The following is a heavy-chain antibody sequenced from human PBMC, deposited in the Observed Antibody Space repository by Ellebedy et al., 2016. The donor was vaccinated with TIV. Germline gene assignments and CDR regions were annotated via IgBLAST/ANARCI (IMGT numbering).Heavy chain of an antibody. CDR3: ARDNSRYGSGTYHTH. D-gene: IGHD3-10*01. CDR2: ISGSSSSI. Sequence: GGSLRLSCAASGFTFSSYGMNWVRQAPGKGLEWVSYISGSSSSIYYADSVKGRFTISRDNAKNSLYLQMNSLRDEDTAVYYCARDNSRYGSGTYHTHWGQGTLVTVSS. J-gene: IGHJ4*02. V-gene: IGHV3-48*02. CDR1: GFTFSSYG.